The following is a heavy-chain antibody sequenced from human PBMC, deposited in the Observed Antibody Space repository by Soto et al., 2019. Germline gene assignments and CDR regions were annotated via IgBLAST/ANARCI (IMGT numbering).Heavy chain of an antibody. CDR3: ARADIVVVVAANY. V-gene: IGHV1-8*01. CDR2: MEPSTGRT. CDR1: GYSFTSLD. Sequence: ASVKVSCKASGYSFTSLDINWVRQTAGQGLEWMGWMEPSTGRTGYAQKFQGRVTMTRDTSINTAYMELTTLTSDDTAVYYCARADIVVVVAANYWGQGTLVTVSS. D-gene: IGHD2-15*01. J-gene: IGHJ4*02.